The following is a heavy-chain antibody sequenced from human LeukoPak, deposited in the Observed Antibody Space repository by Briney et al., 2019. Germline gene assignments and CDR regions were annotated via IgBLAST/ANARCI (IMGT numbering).Heavy chain of an antibody. CDR2: ISSSSSYI. J-gene: IGHJ4*02. Sequence: GGSLRLSCAASGFTFSSYSMNWVRQAPGKGLEWVSSISSSSSYIYYADSVKGRFTISRDNAKNSLYLQMNSLRAEDTAVYYCARDGIAAAGTGFDYWGQGTLVTVPS. CDR1: GFTFSSYS. D-gene: IGHD6-13*01. V-gene: IGHV3-21*01. CDR3: ARDGIAAAGTGFDY.